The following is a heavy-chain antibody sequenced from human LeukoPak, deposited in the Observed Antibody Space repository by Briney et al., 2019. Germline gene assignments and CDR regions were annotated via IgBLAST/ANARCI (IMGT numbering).Heavy chain of an antibody. Sequence: GASVTVSCKASGYTFTSYGISWVRQAPGQGLEWMGWISAYNGNTNYAQKLQGRVTMTTDTFTSTAYMELRSLRSDDTAVYYCASVYYDILTGYYRLDYWGQGTLVTVSS. CDR1: GYTFTSYG. J-gene: IGHJ4*02. V-gene: IGHV1-18*01. D-gene: IGHD3-9*01. CDR2: ISAYNGNT. CDR3: ASVYYDILTGYYRLDY.